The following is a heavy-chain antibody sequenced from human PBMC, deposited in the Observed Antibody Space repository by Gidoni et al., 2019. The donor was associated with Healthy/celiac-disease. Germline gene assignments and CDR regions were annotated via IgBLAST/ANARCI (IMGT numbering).Heavy chain of an antibody. V-gene: IGHV4-34*01. CDR1: GGSFSGYY. J-gene: IGHJ5*02. CDR2: IKQRGST. D-gene: IGHD6-13*01. CDR3: ARGARKQQHHKRNWFDP. Sequence: QVQLQQSGAGLLKSPATLSLPCAVYGGSFSGYYWRWIRQPPGKGLEWIGEIKQRGSTNDNPALKMRVTIAGDTANNQFSLKLSSVTAADTAGYYCARGARKQQHHKRNWFDPGGQGTLVTVAS.